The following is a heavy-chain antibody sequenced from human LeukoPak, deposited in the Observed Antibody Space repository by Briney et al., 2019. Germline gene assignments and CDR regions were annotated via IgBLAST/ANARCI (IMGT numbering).Heavy chain of an antibody. V-gene: IGHV1-2*02. J-gene: IGHJ6*02. CDR3: ARVVGIREYGMDV. D-gene: IGHD2-15*01. Sequence: ASVTVSCKASGYTFTGYYMHWVRQAPGQGLEWMGWINPNSGGTNYAQKFQGRVTMTRDTSISTAYMELSRLRSDDTAVYYCARVVGIREYGMDVWGQGTTVTVFS. CDR1: GYTFTGYY. CDR2: INPNSGGT.